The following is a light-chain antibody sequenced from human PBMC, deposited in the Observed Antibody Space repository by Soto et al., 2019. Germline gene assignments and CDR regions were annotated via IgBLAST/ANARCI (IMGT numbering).Light chain of an antibody. CDR1: QSISSW. CDR3: QEYIHWPPGM. V-gene: IGKV1-5*01. J-gene: IGKJ1*01. Sequence: DIQMTQSPSTLSASVGDRVTITCRASQSISSWLAWYQQKPGKAPKLLIYDASSLESGVPSRFSGSGSGTEVTLTIISLQSEDFAVYYCQEYIHWPPGMFGPGTTVDIK. CDR2: DAS.